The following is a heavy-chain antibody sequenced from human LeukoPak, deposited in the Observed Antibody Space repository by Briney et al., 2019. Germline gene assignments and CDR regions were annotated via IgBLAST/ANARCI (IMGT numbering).Heavy chain of an antibody. CDR3: ATNGDLLDPWYFDY. CDR1: GFTFSTYG. CDR2: FSGSGGST. D-gene: IGHD1-26*01. Sequence: GGTLRLSCAASGFTFSTYGMAWVRQTPGKGLEWVSSFSGSGGSTYYADSVMDRFTISRDNSKNTLYLQMNSLRAEDTALYYCATNGDLLDPWYFDYWGQGTLITVSS. V-gene: IGHV3-23*01. J-gene: IGHJ4*02.